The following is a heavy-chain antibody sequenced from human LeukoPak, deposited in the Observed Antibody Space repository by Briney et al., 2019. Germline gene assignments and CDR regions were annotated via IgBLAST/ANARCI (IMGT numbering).Heavy chain of an antibody. D-gene: IGHD4-11*01. CDR3: ARPPAISSRNYYYFDY. V-gene: IGHV1-8*01. CDR1: GYTFSSYD. CDR2: MNPNSGNT. Sequence: ASVKVSCKASGYTFSSYDINWVRQATGQGLEWMGWMNPNSGNTGYAQKFQGRVTMTTISSVSTAYMELSSLTSEDTAVYYCARPPAISSRNYYYFDYWGQGTLVTVSS. J-gene: IGHJ4*02.